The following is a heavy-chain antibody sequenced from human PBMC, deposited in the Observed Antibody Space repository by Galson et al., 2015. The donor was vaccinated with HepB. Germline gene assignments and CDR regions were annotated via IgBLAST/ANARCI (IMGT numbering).Heavy chain of an antibody. Sequence: SLRLSCAVSGFIFSGHWMSWVRQAPGKGLEWVANMKPDGSQIYYVGSVRGRFTIYRDNVKNSLFLQMNSLRAEDTAVYYCTKDFQGPLEYYFENWGQGTLVTVSP. V-gene: IGHV3-7*01. CDR1: GFIFSGHW. J-gene: IGHJ4*02. CDR3: TKDFQGPLEYYFEN. CDR2: MKPDGSQI. D-gene: IGHD3-3*01.